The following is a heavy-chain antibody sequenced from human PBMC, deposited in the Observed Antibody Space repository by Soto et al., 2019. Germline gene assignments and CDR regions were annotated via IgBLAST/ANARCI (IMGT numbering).Heavy chain of an antibody. Sequence: GASVKVSCKASGGGFSTCAMTWGRQAPVQGLEWMGGITPIFDTTNYAQKFQGRFTITADESTTTVHMELTSLKSEDTDVYFCVRAEYDYWSGYQHYFDYWGQGTLVTVSS. D-gene: IGHD3-3*01. CDR3: VRAEYDYWSGYQHYFDY. J-gene: IGHJ4*02. CDR2: ITPIFDTT. V-gene: IGHV1-69*13. CDR1: GGGFSTCA.